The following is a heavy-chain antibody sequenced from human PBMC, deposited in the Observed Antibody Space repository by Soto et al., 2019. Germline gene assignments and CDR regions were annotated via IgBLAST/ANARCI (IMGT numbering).Heavy chain of an antibody. CDR3: VRLLGYSSDYYYGIDA. D-gene: IGHD5-12*01. J-gene: IGHJ6*02. CDR2: IYPGDSDT. Sequence: GESLKISCQGSGYSFPYHWIAWVRQTPGKGLEWMGIIYPGDSDTRYSPSFEGQVTFSVDVSMSTAYLQWTSLTASDSAIYYCVRLLGYSSDYYYGIDAWCQGTTVT. V-gene: IGHV5-51*01. CDR1: GYSFPYHW.